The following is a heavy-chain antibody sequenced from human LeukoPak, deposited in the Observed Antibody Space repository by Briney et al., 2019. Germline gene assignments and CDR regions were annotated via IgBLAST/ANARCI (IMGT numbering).Heavy chain of an antibody. D-gene: IGHD3-10*01. CDR3: ARDLYGSGSYDWFDP. Sequence: GASVKVSCKASGGTFSSYAISWVRQAPGQGLEWMGGIIPIFGTANYAQKFQGRVTITADESTSTAYMELSSLRSEDTAVNYCARDLYGSGSYDWFDPWGQGTLVTVSS. V-gene: IGHV1-69*13. CDR1: GGTFSSYA. CDR2: IIPIFGTA. J-gene: IGHJ5*02.